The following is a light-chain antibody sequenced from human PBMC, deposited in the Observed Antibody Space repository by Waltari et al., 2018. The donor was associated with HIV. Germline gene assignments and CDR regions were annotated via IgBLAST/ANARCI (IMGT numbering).Light chain of an antibody. Sequence: QSALTQPASVSGSLGQSITISCTGASTNVGSYSLVSWYQNRPGQPPTLIIYDDSKRPLGISSRFSGSKSGNTASLTSAGLQSEDEADYYCCSYGGDDTLVFGGGTKVTAL. J-gene: IGLJ3*02. CDR2: DDS. CDR3: CSYGGDDTLV. CDR1: STNVGSYSL. V-gene: IGLV2-23*01.